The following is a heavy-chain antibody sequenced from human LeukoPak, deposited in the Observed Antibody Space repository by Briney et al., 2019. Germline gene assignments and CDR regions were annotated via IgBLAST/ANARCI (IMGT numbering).Heavy chain of an antibody. CDR1: GYTFTSSP. Sequence: ASVTVSCKASGYTFTSSPITWVRQAPGQGLEWMGGIIPIFGTANYAQKFQGRVTITADESTSTAYMELSSLRSEDTAVYYCARGGVHVDTAMIPNYYFDYWGQGTLVTVSS. D-gene: IGHD5-18*01. CDR2: IIPIFGTA. V-gene: IGHV1-69*13. CDR3: ARGGVHVDTAMIPNYYFDY. J-gene: IGHJ4*02.